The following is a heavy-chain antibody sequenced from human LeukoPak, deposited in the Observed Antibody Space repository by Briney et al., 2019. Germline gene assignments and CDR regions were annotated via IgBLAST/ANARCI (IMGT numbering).Heavy chain of an antibody. CDR2: IKSKTDGGTT. Sequence: GGSLRLSCAASGFTFDDYTMHWVRQAPGKGLEWVGRIKSKTDGGTTDYAAPVKGRFTISRDDSKNTLYLQMNSLKTEDTAVYYCTTSIVGARRPDDAFDIWGQGTMVTVSS. D-gene: IGHD1-26*01. CDR3: TTSIVGARRPDDAFDI. J-gene: IGHJ3*02. CDR1: GFTFDDYT. V-gene: IGHV3-15*01.